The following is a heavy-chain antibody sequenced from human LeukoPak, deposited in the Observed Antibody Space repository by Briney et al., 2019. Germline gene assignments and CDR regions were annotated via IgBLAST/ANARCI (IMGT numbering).Heavy chain of an antibody. CDR3: ARAGYYAFDI. D-gene: IGHD2-21*01. CDR2: IYTSGST. Sequence: SETLSLTCTVSGGSISSGSYYWSWIRQPAGKGLEWIGRIYTSGSTNYNPSPKSRVTISVDTSKNQFSLKLSSVTAADTAVYYCARAGYYAFDIWGQGTMVTVSP. J-gene: IGHJ3*02. V-gene: IGHV4-61*02. CDR1: GGSISSGSYY.